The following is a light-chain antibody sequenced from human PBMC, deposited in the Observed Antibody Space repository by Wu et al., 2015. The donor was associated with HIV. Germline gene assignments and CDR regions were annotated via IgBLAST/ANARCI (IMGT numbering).Light chain of an antibody. V-gene: IGKV3-11*01. CDR3: QHRSDWLT. Sequence: ETVLTQSPATLSLSPGEGATLSCRASQSIGSYLAWYQQIPGQAPRLLIYDASNRATGIPDRFSGSGSETDFTLTISSLEPEDFAVYYCQHRSDWLTVGGGTKVDIK. CDR2: DAS. CDR1: QSIGSY. J-gene: IGKJ4*01.